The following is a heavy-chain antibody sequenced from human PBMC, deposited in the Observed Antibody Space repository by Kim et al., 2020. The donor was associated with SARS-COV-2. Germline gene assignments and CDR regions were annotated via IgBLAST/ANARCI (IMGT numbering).Heavy chain of an antibody. D-gene: IGHD1-26*01. V-gene: IGHV3-33*01. J-gene: IGHJ2*01. Sequence: GGSLRLSCAASGFTITNYGMHWVRQAPGKGLEWVALLWSHGKTEEYADSVKGRFTISRDSSKNTLYLQMNGLTAEDTAVYYCARDADPTTYYWYFDLWG. CDR2: LWSHGKTE. CDR3: ARDADPTTYYWYFDL. CDR1: GFTITNYG.